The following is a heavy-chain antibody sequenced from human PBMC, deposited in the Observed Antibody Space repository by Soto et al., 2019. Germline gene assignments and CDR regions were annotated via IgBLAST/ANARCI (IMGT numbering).Heavy chain of an antibody. D-gene: IGHD2-2*01. V-gene: IGHV3-30*03. CDR3: ARLPPLDIVVVPAAMGSMDV. Sequence: GGSLRLSCAASGFTFCSYGMHWVRQAPGKGLEWVAVISYDGSNKYYADSVKGRFTISRDNSKNTLYLQMNSLRAEDTAVYYCARLPPLDIVVVPAAMGSMDVWGKGTTVTVSS. J-gene: IGHJ6*04. CDR1: GFTFCSYG. CDR2: ISYDGSNK.